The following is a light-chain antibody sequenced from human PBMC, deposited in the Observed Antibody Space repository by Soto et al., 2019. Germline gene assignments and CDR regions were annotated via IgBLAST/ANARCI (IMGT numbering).Light chain of an antibody. Sequence: EIVLTQSPGTLSLSPGERATLFCRASQTITNNYLAWYQQKPGQAPRLLVYGASSRATDIPDRFSGSGSGTDFTLTISRLEPEDFAVYYCQQYGNSRFTFGPGTKVDIK. CDR3: QQYGNSRFT. CDR1: QTITNNY. J-gene: IGKJ3*01. CDR2: GAS. V-gene: IGKV3-20*01.